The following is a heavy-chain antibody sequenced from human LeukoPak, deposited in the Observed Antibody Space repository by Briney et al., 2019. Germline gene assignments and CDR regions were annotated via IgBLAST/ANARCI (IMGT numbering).Heavy chain of an antibody. J-gene: IGHJ4*02. V-gene: IGHV4-34*01. CDR3: ARGTHDSSGKLGDFDY. Sequence: GSLRLSCTASGFTVSTNYVSRVRQPPGKGLEWIGEINHSGSTNYNPSLKSRVTISVDTSKNQFSLKLSSVTAADTAVYYCARGTHDSSGKLGDFDYWGQGTLVTVSS. D-gene: IGHD3-22*01. CDR2: INHSGST. CDR1: GFTVSTNY.